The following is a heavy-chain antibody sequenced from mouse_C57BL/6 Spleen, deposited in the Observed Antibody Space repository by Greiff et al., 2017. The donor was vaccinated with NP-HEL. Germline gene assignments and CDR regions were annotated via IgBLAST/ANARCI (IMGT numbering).Heavy chain of an antibody. CDR3: AREGTSCDV. CDR1: GYTFTDYY. V-gene: IGHV1-76*01. CDR2: IYPGSGNT. Sequence: VQLQESGAELVRPGASVKLSCKASGYTFTDYYINWVKQRPGQGLEWIARIYPGSGNTYYNEKFKGKATLTAEKSSSTAYMQLSSLTSEDSAVYFCAREGTSCDVWGTGTTVTVSS. D-gene: IGHD3-3*01. J-gene: IGHJ1*03.